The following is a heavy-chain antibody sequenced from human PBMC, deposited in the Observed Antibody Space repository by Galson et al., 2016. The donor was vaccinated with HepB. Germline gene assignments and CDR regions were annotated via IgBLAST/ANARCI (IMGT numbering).Heavy chain of an antibody. CDR2: VYKTGST. Sequence: SETLSLTCNISGGSISSYFWSWIRQPPGKGLEWIGYVYKTGSTNYSPSLKRRVTVSVDTSKNQFSLKLRPVTAAATAVYYCARGVTGTPYFDCWGQGALVTVSS. J-gene: IGHJ4*02. V-gene: IGHV4-59*01. D-gene: IGHD2-21*02. CDR3: ARGVTGTPYFDC. CDR1: GGSISSYF.